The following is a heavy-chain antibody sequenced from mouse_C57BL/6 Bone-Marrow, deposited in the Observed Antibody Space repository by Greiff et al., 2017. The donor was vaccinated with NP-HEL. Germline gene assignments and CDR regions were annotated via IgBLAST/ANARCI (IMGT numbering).Heavy chain of an antibody. V-gene: IGHV7-1*01. CDR3: ARGYGYVSYWYCDV. CDR1: GFTFSDFY. Sequence: DVKLVESGGGLVQSGRSLRLSCATSGFTFSDFYMEWVRHAPGQGLEWIAARRNKANDYTSEYSSSVKGRFIVSRDTSPSILYLQMNALRAEDTAMYYCARGYGYVSYWYCDVWGTGTTVTVAS. J-gene: IGHJ1*03. CDR2: RRNKANDYTS. D-gene: IGHD2-2*01.